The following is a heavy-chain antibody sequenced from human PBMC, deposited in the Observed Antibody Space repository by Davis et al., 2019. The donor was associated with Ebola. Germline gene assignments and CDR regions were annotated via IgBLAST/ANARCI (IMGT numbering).Heavy chain of an antibody. CDR2: ISFDGSNK. CDR1: GFTFSDYA. D-gene: IGHD1-26*01. Sequence: PGGSLRLSCAASGFTFSDYAMHWVRQAQGKGLEWVAVISFDGSNKYYVDSLKGRFTIPRDNSKNTLYLQMNSLRAEDTAIYYCAKDSSSWYSGWFDPWGQGTLVTVSS. V-gene: IGHV3-30-3*01. J-gene: IGHJ5*02. CDR3: AKDSSSWYSGWFDP.